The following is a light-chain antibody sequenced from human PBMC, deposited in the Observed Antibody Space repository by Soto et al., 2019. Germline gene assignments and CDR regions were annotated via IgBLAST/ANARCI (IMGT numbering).Light chain of an antibody. Sequence: DIQMTQSPSTLSASVGDRVTITCRASQTINRWLAWYQQKPGEVPKLLIYKASVLESGVPSRFSGSGSGTEFTLTISRLQPEDVATYYCQQYNSYPWTFGQGTKVDIK. V-gene: IGKV1-5*03. CDR3: QQYNSYPWT. CDR2: KAS. CDR1: QTINRW. J-gene: IGKJ1*01.